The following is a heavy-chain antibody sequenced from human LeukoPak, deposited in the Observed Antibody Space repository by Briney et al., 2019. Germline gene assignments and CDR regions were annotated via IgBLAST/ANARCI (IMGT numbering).Heavy chain of an antibody. CDR1: GGSISSSSYY. V-gene: IGHV4-39*01. Sequence: SDTLSLTCTVSGGSISSSSYYWGWIRQPPGEGLEWIGNIFYSGSTYCNPSLKSRVTISVDTSKNQFSLKLSSVTAADTAVYYCARHGSSGWYRWFDPWGQGTLVTVSS. J-gene: IGHJ5*02. CDR3: ARHGSSGWYRWFDP. CDR2: IFYSGST. D-gene: IGHD6-19*01.